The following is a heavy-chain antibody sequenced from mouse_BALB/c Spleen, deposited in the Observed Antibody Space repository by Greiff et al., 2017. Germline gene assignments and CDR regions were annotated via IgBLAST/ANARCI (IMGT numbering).Heavy chain of an antibody. V-gene: IGHV7-3*02. CDR1: GFTFTDYY. Sequence: EVMLVESGGGLVQPGGSLRLSCATSGFTFTDYYMSWVRQPPGKALEWLGFIRNKANGYTTEYSASVKGRFTISRDNSQSILYLQMNTLRAEDSATYYCARDKGDYYFDYWGQGTTLTVSS. CDR2: IRNKANGYTT. J-gene: IGHJ2*01. CDR3: ARDKGDYYFDY.